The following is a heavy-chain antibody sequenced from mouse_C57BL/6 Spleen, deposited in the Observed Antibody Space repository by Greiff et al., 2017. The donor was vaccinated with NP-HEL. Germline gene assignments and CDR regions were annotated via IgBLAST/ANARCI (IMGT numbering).Heavy chain of an antibody. CDR3: SRTMVTAHWYFDV. CDR1: GYTFTSYW. CDR2: IHPNSGST. V-gene: IGHV1-64*01. Sequence: QVQLQQPGAELVKPGASVKLSCKASGYTFTSYWMHWVKQRPGQGLEWIGMIHPNSGSTNYNEKLKSRATLTVDKASSTAYRQLSSLTSEDSAVYYCSRTMVTAHWYFDVWGTGTTVTVSS. J-gene: IGHJ1*03. D-gene: IGHD2-2*01.